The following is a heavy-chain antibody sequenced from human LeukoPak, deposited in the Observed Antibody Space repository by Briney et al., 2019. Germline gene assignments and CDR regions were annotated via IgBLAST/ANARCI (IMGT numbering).Heavy chain of an antibody. J-gene: IGHJ3*02. CDR2: IWYDGSNK. D-gene: IGHD5-18*01. Sequence: GRSLRLSCAASGFTFSSYGMHWVRQAPGKGLEWVAVIWYDGSNKYYADPVKGRFTISRDNSKNTLYLQMNSLRAEDTAVYYCAKDRGDTAYAFDIWGQGTMVTVSS. CDR1: GFTFSSYG. CDR3: AKDRGDTAYAFDI. V-gene: IGHV3-33*06.